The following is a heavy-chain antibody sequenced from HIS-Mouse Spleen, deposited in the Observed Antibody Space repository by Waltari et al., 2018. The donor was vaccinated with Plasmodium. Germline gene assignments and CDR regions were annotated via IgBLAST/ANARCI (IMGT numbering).Heavy chain of an antibody. CDR3: ARGSLGY. CDR1: GCTFSSFW. J-gene: IGHJ4*02. V-gene: IGHV3-7*01. CDR2: IKQDGSEK. Sequence: EVQLVESGGGLVQPGGSLRLSCAASGCTFSSFWMSWVSQAPGKGLEWVANIKQDGSEKYYVDSVKGRFTISRDNAKNSLYLQMNSLRAEDTAVYYCARGSLGYWGQGTLVTVSS. D-gene: IGHD3-16*01.